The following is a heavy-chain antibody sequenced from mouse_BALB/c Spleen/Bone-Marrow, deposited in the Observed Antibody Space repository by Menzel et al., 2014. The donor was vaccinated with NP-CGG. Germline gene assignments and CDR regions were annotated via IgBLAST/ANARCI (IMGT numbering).Heavy chain of an antibody. Sequence: VHLVESRAELAKPGASVKMSCKASGYTFTNHWMHWVKQRPGQGLEWIGYIDPNTYYTRYNQKFKDKATLTADKSSSTAYLQLSSLTSEDSAVYYCARYWDAYWGQGTLVTVSA. J-gene: IGHJ3*01. D-gene: IGHD4-1*01. CDR2: IDPNTYYT. V-gene: IGHV1-7*01. CDR3: ARYWDAY. CDR1: GYTFTNHW.